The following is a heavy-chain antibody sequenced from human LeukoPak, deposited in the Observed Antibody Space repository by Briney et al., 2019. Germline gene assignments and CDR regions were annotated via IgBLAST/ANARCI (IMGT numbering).Heavy chain of an antibody. CDR3: AKGEHIVVVTATFDY. D-gene: IGHD2-21*02. CDR2: ISGSGGST. J-gene: IGHJ4*02. Sequence: PGASLRLSCAASAFTFSSYAMSWVRHAPGKGLEWVSAISGSGGSTYYADSVKGRFTISRDNSKNTLYLQMNSLRAEDTAVYYCAKGEHIVVVTATFDYWGQGTLVTVSS. CDR1: AFTFSSYA. V-gene: IGHV3-23*01.